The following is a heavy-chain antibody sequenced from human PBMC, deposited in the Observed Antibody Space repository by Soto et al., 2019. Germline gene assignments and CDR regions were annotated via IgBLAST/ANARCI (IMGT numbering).Heavy chain of an antibody. CDR3: AKDKVGQQLAHDAFDI. J-gene: IGHJ3*02. D-gene: IGHD6-13*01. V-gene: IGHV3-23*01. CDR1: GFTFSRYA. Sequence: GRSLRLSCAASGFTFSRYAMSWVRQAPGKWLEWVSAISGSGGSTYSADSVKGRFTISRDNSKNTLYLQMNSLRAEDTAVYYCAKDKVGQQLAHDAFDIWGKGTM. CDR2: ISGSGGST.